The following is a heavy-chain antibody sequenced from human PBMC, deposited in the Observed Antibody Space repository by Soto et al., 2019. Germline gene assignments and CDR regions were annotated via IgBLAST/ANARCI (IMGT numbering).Heavy chain of an antibody. CDR3: ARRAETNGWNGFGADKYYFDF. D-gene: IGHD1-1*01. CDR2: MNPNTGNS. CDR1: GYTFTGDY. Sequence: ASVKVSCKASGYTFTGDYIHWVRQAPGQGLEWMGWMNPNTGNSGYAQKFQGRVTMTSDTSISTAHMELSSLRSEDTAVYYCARRAETNGWNGFGADKYYFDFWGQGTLVTVSS. V-gene: IGHV1-8*02. J-gene: IGHJ4*02.